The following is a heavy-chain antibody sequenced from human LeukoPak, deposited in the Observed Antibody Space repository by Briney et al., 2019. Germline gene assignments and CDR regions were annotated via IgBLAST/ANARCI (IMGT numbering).Heavy chain of an antibody. CDR1: GFTFSSYA. CDR2: ISYDGSNK. Sequence: PGRSLRLSCAASGFTFSSYAMHWVRQAPGKGLEWVAVISYDGSNKYYADSVKGRFTISRDNSKNTLYLQMNSLRAEDTAVYYCARGKTEFDYWGQGTLVTVSS. CDR3: ARGKTEFDY. D-gene: IGHD2-21*02. J-gene: IGHJ4*02. V-gene: IGHV3-30-3*01.